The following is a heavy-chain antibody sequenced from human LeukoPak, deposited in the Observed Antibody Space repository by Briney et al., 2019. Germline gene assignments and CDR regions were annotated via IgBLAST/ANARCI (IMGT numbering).Heavy chain of an antibody. Sequence: GGSLRLSCAASGFTFSSYAMHWVRQAPGKGLEWVAVISYDGSNKYYADSVKGRFTISRDNSKNTLYLQMNSLRAEDTAVYYCARVTNEYAFDYWGQGTLVTVSS. J-gene: IGHJ4*02. CDR2: ISYDGSNK. CDR1: GFTFSSYA. CDR3: ARVTNEYAFDY. V-gene: IGHV3-30-3*01. D-gene: IGHD2-8*01.